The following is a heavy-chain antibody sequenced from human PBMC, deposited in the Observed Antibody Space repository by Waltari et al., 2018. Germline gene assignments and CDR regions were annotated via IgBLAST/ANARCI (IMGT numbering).Heavy chain of an antibody. J-gene: IGHJ3*02. V-gene: IGHV3-30*18. CDR2: VSYDGSNK. Sequence: QVQLVESGGGVVQPGRSLRLSCAASGFTFSSYGMHWVRQAPGKGVEWVAVVSYDGSNKDYADSVKGRFTISRDNSKNTLYLQMNSLRAEDTAVYYCAKEIYSSGWHDAFDIWGQGTMVTVSS. D-gene: IGHD6-19*01. CDR3: AKEIYSSGWHDAFDI. CDR1: GFTFSSYG.